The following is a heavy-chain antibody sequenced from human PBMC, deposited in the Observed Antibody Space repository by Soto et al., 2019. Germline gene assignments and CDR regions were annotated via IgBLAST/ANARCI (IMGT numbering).Heavy chain of an antibody. CDR1: GYSFTTYG. J-gene: IGHJ4*02. V-gene: IGHV1-18*01. Sequence: ASVKVSCKTSGYSFTTYGISWVRQAPGQGLEWMGWTSSNNGKTKYAQKFQGRVTMTTDKSTNTVHMELRSLRSGDTAVYYCAKPSVAQSEAYFAYWGQGTLVPVSS. CDR2: TSSNNGKT. D-gene: IGHD5-12*01. CDR3: AKPSVAQSEAYFAY.